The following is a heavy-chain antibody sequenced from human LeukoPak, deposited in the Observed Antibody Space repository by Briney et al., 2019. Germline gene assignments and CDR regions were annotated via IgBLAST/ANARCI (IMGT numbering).Heavy chain of an antibody. CDR1: GFTFSSYS. CDR3: AKGDSGSYYVDGGGTDY. Sequence: HSGGSLRLSCAASGFTFSSYSMNWVRQAPGKGLEWVAVISYDGSNKYYADSVKGRFTISRDNSKNTLYLQMNSLRAEDTAVYYCAKGDSGSYYVDGGGTDYWGQGTLVTVSS. J-gene: IGHJ4*02. CDR2: ISYDGSNK. D-gene: IGHD1-26*01. V-gene: IGHV3-30*18.